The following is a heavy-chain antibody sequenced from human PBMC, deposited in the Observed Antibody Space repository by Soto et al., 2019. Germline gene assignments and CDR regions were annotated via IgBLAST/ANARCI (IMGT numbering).Heavy chain of an antibody. CDR3: AKEYSTSFDY. V-gene: IGHV3-23*01. D-gene: IGHD6-6*01. CDR2: ISAGGSNT. J-gene: IGHJ4*02. CDR1: GFSFSNYA. Sequence: GGSLRLSCAASGFSFSNYAMNWVRQAPGKGLEWVSAISAGGSNTNYADSVKGRFTISSDNSKNTLYLQMNGLRADETAVYYCAKEYSTSFDYWGQGTPVTVSS.